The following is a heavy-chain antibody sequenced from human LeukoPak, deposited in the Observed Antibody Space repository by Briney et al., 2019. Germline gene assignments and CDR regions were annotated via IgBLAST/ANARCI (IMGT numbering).Heavy chain of an antibody. CDR2: ISSSSSYI. CDR1: GFTFSSYS. CDR3: ASLVVPAATSALYYYGMDV. J-gene: IGHJ6*02. D-gene: IGHD2-2*01. Sequence: GGSLRLSCAASGFTFSSYSMNWVRQAPGKGLEWVSSISSSSSYIYYADSVKGRFTISRDNAKNSLYLQMNSLRAEDTAVYYCASLVVPAATSALYYYGMDVWGQGTTVTVSS. V-gene: IGHV3-21*01.